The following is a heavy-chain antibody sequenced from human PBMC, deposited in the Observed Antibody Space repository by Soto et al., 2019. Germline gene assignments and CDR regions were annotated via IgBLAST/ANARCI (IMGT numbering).Heavy chain of an antibody. D-gene: IGHD6-19*01. V-gene: IGHV3-33*01. CDR3: ARDTGSSGWYYFDY. CDR1: GFTFSSYG. Sequence: QVQLVESGGGVVQPGRSLRLSCAASGFTFSSYGMHWVRQAPGKGLEWVAVIWYDGSNKYYADSVKGRFTISRDNSKNTLYLQMNRLRAEDTAVYYCARDTGSSGWYYFDYWGQGTLVTVSS. J-gene: IGHJ4*02. CDR2: IWYDGSNK.